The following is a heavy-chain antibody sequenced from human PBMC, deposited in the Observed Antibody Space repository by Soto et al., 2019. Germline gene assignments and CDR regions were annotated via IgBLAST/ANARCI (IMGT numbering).Heavy chain of an antibody. CDR1: GYTFTCYD. D-gene: IGHD2-15*01. J-gene: IGHJ6*03. Sequence: SVKISCKASGYTFTCYDLYWVLHAPGQGLEWMGWINPNSGGTNYAQKFQGWVTMTRDTSISTAYMELSRLRSDDTAVYYCARDTGYGSGGSCLYFTDVAGKGTTATDFS. V-gene: IGHV1-2*04. CDR3: ARDTGYGSGGSCLYFTDV. CDR2: INPNSGGT.